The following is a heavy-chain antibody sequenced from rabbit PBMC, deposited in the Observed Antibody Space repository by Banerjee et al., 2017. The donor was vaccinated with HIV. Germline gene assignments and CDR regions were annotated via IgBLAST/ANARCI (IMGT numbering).Heavy chain of an antibody. J-gene: IGHJ4*01. Sequence: QEQLEESGGDLVKPEGSLTLTCTASGFSFSNSYWICWVRQAPGKGLEWIECMDTGIGSTYYASWENGQFSISRSPSLTTVTMQITSRTAADTAASFCARGDMLVVLPNNYFHLWCQGTLVTVS. CDR1: GFSFSNSYW. CDR2: MDTGIGST. D-gene: IGHD4-2*01. CDR3: ARGDMLVVLPNNYFHL. V-gene: IGHV1S45*01.